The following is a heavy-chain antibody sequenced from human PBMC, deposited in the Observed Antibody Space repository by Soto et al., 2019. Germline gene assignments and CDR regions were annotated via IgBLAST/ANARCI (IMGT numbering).Heavy chain of an antibody. CDR1: GGTFSSYA. CDR3: ARAKDDYVWGSYRSSFDY. CDR2: IIPIFGTA. D-gene: IGHD3-16*02. Sequence: QVRLVQSGAEVKKPGSSVKVSCKASGGTFSSYAISWVRQAPGQGLEWMGGIIPIFGTANYAQKFQGRVTITADESTSTAYMELSSLRSEDTAVYYCARAKDDYVWGSYRSSFDYWGQGTLVTVSS. V-gene: IGHV1-69*12. J-gene: IGHJ4*02.